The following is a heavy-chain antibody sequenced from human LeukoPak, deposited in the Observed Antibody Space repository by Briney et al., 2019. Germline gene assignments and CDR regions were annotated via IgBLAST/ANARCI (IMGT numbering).Heavy chain of an antibody. CDR2: IYTSGST. D-gene: IGHD2-8*01. Sequence: SETLSLTCTVSGGSISSYYWSWIQQPAGKGLEWIGRIYTSGSTNYNPSLKSRVTMSVDTSKNQFSLNLSSVTAADTAVYYCARDSRVLTVNAFDIWGQGTMVTVSS. CDR3: ARDSRVLTVNAFDI. J-gene: IGHJ3*02. V-gene: IGHV4-4*07. CDR1: GGSISSYY.